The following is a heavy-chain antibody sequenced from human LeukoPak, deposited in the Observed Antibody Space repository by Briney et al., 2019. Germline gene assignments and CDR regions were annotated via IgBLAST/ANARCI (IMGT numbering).Heavy chain of an antibody. J-gene: IGHJ3*02. CDR3: AREQGTVTTDDAFDI. V-gene: IGHV3-23*01. D-gene: IGHD4-17*01. CDR2: ISGSGGTT. CDR1: GFTFSTYV. Sequence: PGGSLKLSCAASGFTFSTYVMSWVRQAPGEGLEWVSSISGSGGTTNYADSVKGRFTTSRDNSKNTLYLQMNSLRAEDTAVYYCAREQGTVTTDDAFDIWGQGTMVTVSS.